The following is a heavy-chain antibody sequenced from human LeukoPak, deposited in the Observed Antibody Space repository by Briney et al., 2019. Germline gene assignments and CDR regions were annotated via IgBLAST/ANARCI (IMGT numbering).Heavy chain of an antibody. CDR3: AKDGSDTIAAATYYYYPMDV. J-gene: IGHJ6*02. CDR1: GFTFRNYG. D-gene: IGHD6-13*01. CDR2: ISSDGNNK. V-gene: IGHV3-30*18. Sequence: PGGSLRLSCAASGFTFRNYGMHWVRQAPGKGLEWVAAISSDGNNKFYTDSVKGRFTISRDNSKNTLYLQINSLRGGDTAVYHCAKDGSDTIAAATYYYYPMDVWGQGTTVIVSS.